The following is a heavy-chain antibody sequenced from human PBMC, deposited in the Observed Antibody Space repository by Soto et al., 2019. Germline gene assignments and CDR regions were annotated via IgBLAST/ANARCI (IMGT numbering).Heavy chain of an antibody. Sequence: NPGGSLRLSCAASGFAFSAYTMNWVRQAPGKGLEWVSSIFSDSTYIYYAESVKGRFTISRDDAKNLLYLQMTNLRAEDTAVYCCARDVTWHFDGRGHYSTNAFDVWGQGTKVTVSS. J-gene: IGHJ3*01. CDR1: GFAFSAYT. CDR3: ARDVTWHFDGRGHYSTNAFDV. CDR2: IFSDSTYI. V-gene: IGHV3-21*01. D-gene: IGHD3-3*01.